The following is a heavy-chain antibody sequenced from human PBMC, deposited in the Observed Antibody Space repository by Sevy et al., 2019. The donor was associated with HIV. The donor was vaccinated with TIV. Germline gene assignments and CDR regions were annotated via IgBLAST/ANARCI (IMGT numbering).Heavy chain of an antibody. CDR1: GYTFTSYG. V-gene: IGHV1-18*01. Sequence: ASVKVSCKSSGYTFTSYGISWVRQAPGQGLEWMGWISAYNGNTNYAQKLQGRVTMTTDTSTSTAYMELRSLRSVDTAVYYCARMRWLTMPGAFDIWGQGTMVTVSS. D-gene: IGHD2-2*01. CDR2: ISAYNGNT. CDR3: ARMRWLTMPGAFDI. J-gene: IGHJ3*02.